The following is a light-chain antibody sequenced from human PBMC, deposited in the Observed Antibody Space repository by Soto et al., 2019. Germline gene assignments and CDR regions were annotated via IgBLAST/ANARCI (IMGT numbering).Light chain of an antibody. CDR3: QHYGYVWT. CDR1: QSISDR. V-gene: IGKV1-5*01. Sequence: DLQMTQSPSTLSASLGDRVTITCRASQSISDRLAWCQHKPGEAPKVLIFDASRLEAGVPSRFSGSGSGTEFSLTISSLQPDDLGTYYCQHYGYVWTFGQGTKV. J-gene: IGKJ1*01. CDR2: DAS.